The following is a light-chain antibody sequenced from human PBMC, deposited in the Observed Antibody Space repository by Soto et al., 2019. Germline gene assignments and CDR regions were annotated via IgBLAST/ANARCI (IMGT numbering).Light chain of an antibody. Sequence: DIEMTQSPSYVSASVGDRVTITCRASQDISTYLAWYQQEPGKAPKLLISTASTLQYGIPSRFSGSGSGTDFTLTISSLQPEDFATYYCQQANSFPFTFGPGTKVDIK. CDR1: QDISTY. J-gene: IGKJ3*01. CDR3: QQANSFPFT. CDR2: TAS. V-gene: IGKV1-12*01.